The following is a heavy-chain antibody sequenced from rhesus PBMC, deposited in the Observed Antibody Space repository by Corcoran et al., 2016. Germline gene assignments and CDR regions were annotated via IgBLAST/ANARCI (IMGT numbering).Heavy chain of an antibody. V-gene: IGHV2-1*01. CDR1: GFSLRTSGMG. D-gene: IGHD4-29*01. Sequence: QVTLKESGPVLVKPTQTLTLTCTFSGFSLRTSGMGVGWIRQPSRKTLEWLAHIYWNDDKYYSTSLKSRLTISKDTSKNQVVLTMTNMDPVDTATYYCARRWTTVAAIDYWGQGVLVTVSS. CDR2: IYWNDDK. J-gene: IGHJ4*01. CDR3: ARRWTTVAAIDY.